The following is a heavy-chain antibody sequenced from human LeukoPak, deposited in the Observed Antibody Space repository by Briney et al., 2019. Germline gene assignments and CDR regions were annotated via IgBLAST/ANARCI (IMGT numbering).Heavy chain of an antibody. Sequence: GGSLRLSCAASGFTFSSYAMSWVRQVPGKGLEWVSVISGSGDNTYYADSVKGRFTISRDNSKNMLYLQMNSLRAEDTAVYYCAKGDDYGDYWGQGTLVTVSS. CDR3: AKGDDYGDY. J-gene: IGHJ4*02. V-gene: IGHV3-23*01. CDR1: GFTFSSYA. CDR2: ISGSGDNT.